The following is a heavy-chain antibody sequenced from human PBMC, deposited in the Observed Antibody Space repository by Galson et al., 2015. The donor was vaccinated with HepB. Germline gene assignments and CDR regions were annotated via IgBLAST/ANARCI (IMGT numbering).Heavy chain of an antibody. CDR3: ARVSGITIFGVVISYYYYYYMDV. J-gene: IGHJ6*03. CDR2: ISAYNGNT. V-gene: IGHV1-18*01. Sequence: SVKVSCKASGYTFTSYGISWVRQAPGQGLEWMGWISAYNGNTNYAQKLQGRVTMTTDTSTSTAYMELRSLRSDDTAVYYCARVSGITIFGVVISYYYYYYMDVWGKGTTVTVSS. CDR1: GYTFTSYG. D-gene: IGHD3-3*01.